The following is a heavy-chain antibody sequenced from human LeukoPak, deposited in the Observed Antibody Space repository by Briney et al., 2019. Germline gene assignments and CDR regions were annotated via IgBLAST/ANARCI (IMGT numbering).Heavy chain of an antibody. D-gene: IGHD6-13*01. CDR1: GFTISSHY. CDR3: AREGITAAGDDAFDI. CDR2: IKQDGSSI. V-gene: IGHV3-7*01. Sequence: AGGSLRLSCAASGFTISSHYMRWLRQAPGEGLEWVANIKQDGSSIYHVDSVRGRFTISRDNAKNSQYLQMNSLRAEDTAVYYCAREGITAAGDDAFDIWGQGTMVTVSS. J-gene: IGHJ3*02.